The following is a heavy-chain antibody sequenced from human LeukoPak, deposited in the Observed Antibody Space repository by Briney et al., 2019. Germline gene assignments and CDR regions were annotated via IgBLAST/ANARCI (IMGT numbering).Heavy chain of an antibody. J-gene: IGHJ4*02. D-gene: IGHD6-19*01. Sequence: SETLSLTCTVSGGSISSYYWSWIRQPPGKGLEWIGYIYYSGSTNYNPSLKSRVTISVDTSKNQFSLKLSSVTAADTAVYYCARDSGTGWYFDYSGQGTLVTVSS. CDR1: GGSISSYY. CDR3: ARDSGTGWYFDY. V-gene: IGHV4-59*01. CDR2: IYYSGST.